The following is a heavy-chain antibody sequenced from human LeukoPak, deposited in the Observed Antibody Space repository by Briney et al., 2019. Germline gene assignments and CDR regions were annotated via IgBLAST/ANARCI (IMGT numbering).Heavy chain of an antibody. V-gene: IGHV3-11*01. CDR2: ISYSGSTI. CDR3: ARDPGSYNSSGWYDY. J-gene: IGHJ4*02. D-gene: IGHD6-19*01. Sequence: GGSLRLSCAASGFTVSSNYMSWVRQAPGKGLECVSYISYSGSTIYYADSVKGRFTISRDNAKNSLYLQMNSLRAEDTAVYYCARDPGSYNSSGWYDYWGQGALVTVSS. CDR1: GFTVSSNY.